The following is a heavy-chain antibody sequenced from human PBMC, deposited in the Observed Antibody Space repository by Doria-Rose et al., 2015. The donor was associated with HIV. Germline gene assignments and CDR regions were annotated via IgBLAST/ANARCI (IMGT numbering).Heavy chain of an antibody. Sequence: GYYWTWIRQPPGKGLEWIGSLHYSGRTYYNPSLKTRVTISLDTSQNQFSLTLTSVTAADTAVYYCARDGAIVGTSNAFDIWGQGTRGTGSA. J-gene: IGHJ3*02. CDR1: GYY. V-gene: IGHV4-31*02. CDR3: ARDGAIVGTSNAFDI. CDR2: LHYSGRT. D-gene: IGHD1-26*01.